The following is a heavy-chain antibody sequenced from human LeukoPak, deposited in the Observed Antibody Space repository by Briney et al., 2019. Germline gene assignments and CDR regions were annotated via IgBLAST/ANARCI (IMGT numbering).Heavy chain of an antibody. CDR1: GFTFSSYE. D-gene: IGHD2/OR15-2a*01. CDR3: ARERTTIVSGTTIGAY. V-gene: IGHV3-48*03. Sequence: GGSLRLSCAASGFTFSSYEMNWVRQAPGKGLEWVSYISSSGSTVYYADSVKGRFTISRDNAKNSLFLQMNSLTADDTAVYYCARERTTIVSGTTIGAYWGQGTLVTVSS. J-gene: IGHJ4*02. CDR2: ISSSGSTV.